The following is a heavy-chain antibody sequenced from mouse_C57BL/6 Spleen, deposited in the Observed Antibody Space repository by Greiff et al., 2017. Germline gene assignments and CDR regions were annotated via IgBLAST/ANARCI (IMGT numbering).Heavy chain of an antibody. Sequence: QVQLKQSGPELVKPGASVKLSCKASGYTFTSYDINWVKQRPGQGLEWIGWIYPRDGSTKYNEKFKGKATLTVDTSSSTAYMELHSLTSEDSAVYFCARSGYGSSPYWYFDVWGTGTTVTVSS. CDR1: GYTFTSYD. D-gene: IGHD1-1*01. CDR3: ARSGYGSSPYWYFDV. CDR2: IYPRDGST. V-gene: IGHV1-85*01. J-gene: IGHJ1*03.